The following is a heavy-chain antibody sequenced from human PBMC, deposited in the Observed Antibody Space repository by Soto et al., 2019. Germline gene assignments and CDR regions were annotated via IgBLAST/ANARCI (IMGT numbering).Heavy chain of an antibody. D-gene: IGHD6-13*01. Sequence: QVQLQESGPGLVKPSETLSLTCTVSGGSISTYYWTWIRQPPGKGLEWIGYIYYSGSTDYSPSLKSRVTMSVDTSKNQFSLKLTSVTAADTAVYYCARGIATAAGLFDYWGQGTLVTVSS. CDR3: ARGIATAAGLFDY. CDR2: IYYSGST. V-gene: IGHV4-59*01. J-gene: IGHJ4*02. CDR1: GGSISTYY.